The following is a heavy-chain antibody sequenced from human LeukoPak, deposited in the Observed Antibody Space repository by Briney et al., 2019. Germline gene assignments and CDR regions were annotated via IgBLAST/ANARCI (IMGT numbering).Heavy chain of an antibody. J-gene: IGHJ4*02. D-gene: IGHD1-7*01. V-gene: IGHV3-23*01. CDR2: ISGSGQNT. Sequence: PGGSLRLSCAASGFTFTSYGLSWVRQSPGKGLDWVSAISGSGQNTHYADSVKGRFTISKDNSKKTLGLQMNSLRADDTAVYYCAKFVRHSGTLFYFDHWGQGILVTVSS. CDR3: AKFVRHSGTLFYFDH. CDR1: GFTFTSYG.